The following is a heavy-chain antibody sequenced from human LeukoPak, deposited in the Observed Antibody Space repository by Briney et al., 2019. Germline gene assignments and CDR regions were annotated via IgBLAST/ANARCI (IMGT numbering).Heavy chain of an antibody. CDR1: GYIFINYD. Sequence: ASVEVSCKASGYIFINYDISWVRQAPGQGLEWMGWISAYNGNTDYAQKLQGRVTMTTDTSTSTAYMELRSLRSDDTAVYYCARVGSAIGVRGEGMDVWGKGTTVTVSS. V-gene: IGHV1-18*04. J-gene: IGHJ6*04. CDR3: ARVGSAIGVRGEGMDV. D-gene: IGHD3-10*01. CDR2: ISAYNGNT.